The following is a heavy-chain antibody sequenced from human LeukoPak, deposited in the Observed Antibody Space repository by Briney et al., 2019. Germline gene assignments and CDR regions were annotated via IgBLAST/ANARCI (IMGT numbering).Heavy chain of an antibody. J-gene: IGHJ3*02. CDR1: GFSISSYY. CDR2: IYSGGST. D-gene: IGHD5-18*01. Sequence: PAGTLTLSCAASGFSISSYYMSWVRQAPGKGLEWVSIIYSGGSTIYTASLKGRFTISRDNSKNKFSLQMNSLRAEDTAVYYCARGVGYLSAFDIWGQGRMGTVSS. CDR3: ARGVGYLSAFDI. V-gene: IGHV3-53*01.